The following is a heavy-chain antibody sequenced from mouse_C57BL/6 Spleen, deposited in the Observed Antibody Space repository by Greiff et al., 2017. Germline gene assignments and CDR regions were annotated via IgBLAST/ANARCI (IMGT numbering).Heavy chain of an antibody. CDR1: GYTFTSYW. D-gene: IGHD1-1*01. V-gene: IGHV1-55*01. Sequence: QVQLQQPGAELVKPGASVKMSCKASGYTFTSYWITWVKQRPGQGLEWIGDIYPGSGSTNYNEKFKSKATLTVDTSSSTAYMKLSSLTSEDSAVYYCARPYYYGSSYWYFDVWGTGTTVTVSS. J-gene: IGHJ1*03. CDR3: ARPYYYGSSYWYFDV. CDR2: IYPGSGST.